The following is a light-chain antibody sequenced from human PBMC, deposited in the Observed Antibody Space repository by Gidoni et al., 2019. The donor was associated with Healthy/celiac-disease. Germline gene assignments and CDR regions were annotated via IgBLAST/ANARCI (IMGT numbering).Light chain of an antibody. CDR3: AAWDDSLSGPV. CDR2: SNN. Sequence: QSVLTQPHSASGTPGQRVTISCSGSSSNIGSNYVYWYQQLPGPAPTLLIYSNNQRPSGVPDRFSGSKSGTSASLAISGLRSEDEADYYCAAWDDSLSGPVFGGGT. V-gene: IGLV1-47*02. J-gene: IGLJ3*02. CDR1: SSNIGSNY.